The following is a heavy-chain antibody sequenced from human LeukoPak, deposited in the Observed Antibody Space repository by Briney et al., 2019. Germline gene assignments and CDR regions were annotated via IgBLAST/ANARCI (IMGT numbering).Heavy chain of an antibody. V-gene: IGHV4-59*01. CDR1: GGSISSYY. J-gene: IGHJ6*02. D-gene: IGHD3-10*01. CDR2: IYYSGST. CDR3: ARVGVRGVYYYYYYGMDV. Sequence: SETLSLTCTVSGGSISSYYWSWIRQPPGKGLEWIGYIYYSGSTNYNPSLKSRVTISVDTSKNQFSLKLSSVTAADTAVYYCARVGVRGVYYYYYYGMDVWGQGTTVTVSS.